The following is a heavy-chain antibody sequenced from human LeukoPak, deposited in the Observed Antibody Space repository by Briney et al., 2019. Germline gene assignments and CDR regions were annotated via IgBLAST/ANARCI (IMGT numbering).Heavy chain of an antibody. Sequence: GGSLRLSCAASGFTFSSYGMHWVRQAPGKGLEWVAVIWYDGSNKYYEDSVKGRLTISRDNSKNTLYPQMNSLRAEDTAVYYCARGASSSWYYFDYWGQGALVTASS. CDR2: IWYDGSNK. CDR3: ARGASSSWYYFDY. D-gene: IGHD6-13*01. V-gene: IGHV3-33*01. J-gene: IGHJ4*02. CDR1: GFTFSSYG.